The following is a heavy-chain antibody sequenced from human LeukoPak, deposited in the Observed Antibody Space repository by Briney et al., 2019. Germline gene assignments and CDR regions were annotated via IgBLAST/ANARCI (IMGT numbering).Heavy chain of an antibody. CDR1: GYTFTSYG. CDR2: ISAYNGNT. V-gene: IGHV1-18*04. D-gene: IGHD2-2*01. J-gene: IGHJ4*02. CDR3: ARDLNGYCSSTSCYQMGN. Sequence: GASVTVSCKASGYTFTSYGISWVRQPPDQGLEWMGWISAYNGNTNYAQKLQGRVTMTTDTSTSTAYMELRSLRSDDTAVYYCARDLNGYCSSTSCYQMGNWGQGTLVTVSS.